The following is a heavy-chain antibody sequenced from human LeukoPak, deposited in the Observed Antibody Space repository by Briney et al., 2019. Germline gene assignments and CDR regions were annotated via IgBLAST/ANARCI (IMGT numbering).Heavy chain of an antibody. CDR3: AKYGSATYYYDSSGYERGAKSYYYYMDV. J-gene: IGHJ6*03. CDR1: GFTFSSYA. V-gene: IGHV3-23*01. D-gene: IGHD3-22*01. Sequence: GGSLRLSCAASGFTFSSYAMSWVRQAPGKGLEWVSAISGSGGSTYYADSVKGRFTISRDNSKNTLYLQMNSLRAADTAVYYFAKYGSATYYYDSSGYERGAKSYYYYMDVWGKGTTVTVSS. CDR2: ISGSGGST.